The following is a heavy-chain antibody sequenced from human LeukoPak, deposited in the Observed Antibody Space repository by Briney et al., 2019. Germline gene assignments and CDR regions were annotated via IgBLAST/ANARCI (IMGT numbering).Heavy chain of an antibody. D-gene: IGHD6-13*01. CDR3: AKEQTPTRSSSWWTNHAFDI. CDR1: GFTFSSYG. Sequence: PGGSLRLSCAASGFTFSSYGMHWVRQAPGKGLEWVAVISYDGSNKYYADSVKGRFTISRDNSKNTLYLQMNSLRAEDTAVYYCAKEQTPTRSSSWWTNHAFDIWGQGTMVTVSS. J-gene: IGHJ3*02. CDR2: ISYDGSNK. V-gene: IGHV3-30*18.